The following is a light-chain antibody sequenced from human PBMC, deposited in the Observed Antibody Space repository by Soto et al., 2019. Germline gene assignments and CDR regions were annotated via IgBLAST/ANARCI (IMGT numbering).Light chain of an antibody. CDR3: QEYNNWPPHT. CDR2: GAS. Sequence: EIVMTQSPATLSVSPGESATLSCRASQSVSSSLAWYQQKPGQAPRLLIYGASTRATGIPARFSGSGSGTEFTLTISSLQSEDFAVYYCQEYNNWPPHTFGQGTKLEIK. V-gene: IGKV3-15*01. CDR1: QSVSSS. J-gene: IGKJ2*01.